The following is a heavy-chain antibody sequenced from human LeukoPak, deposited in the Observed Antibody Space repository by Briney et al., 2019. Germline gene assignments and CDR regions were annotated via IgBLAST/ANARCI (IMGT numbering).Heavy chain of an antibody. V-gene: IGHV3-7*01. Sequence: GGSLRLPCAASGFTFSSYWMSWVRHVSGKGLEWLATIKQDGSEKFYVASVEGRFTISRDNAENSLYLQMNSLRAEDTAIYYCARDLRPSTSSFYRDFWGRGTLVTVSS. J-gene: IGHJ4*02. CDR2: IKQDGSEK. D-gene: IGHD2/OR15-2a*01. CDR1: GFTFSSYW. CDR3: ARDLRPSTSSFYRDF.